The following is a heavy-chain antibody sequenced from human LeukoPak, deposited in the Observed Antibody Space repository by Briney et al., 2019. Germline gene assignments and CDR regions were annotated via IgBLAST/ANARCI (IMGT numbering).Heavy chain of an antibody. J-gene: IGHJ4*02. D-gene: IGHD4-17*01. CDR2: ISTISSTK. CDR3: ARGKIGYYYGDYDGY. CDR1: GFIFSGYG. V-gene: IGHV3-48*02. Sequence: GGSLILSCAASGFIFSGYGMNWVRQAPGKGLEWVSYISTISSTKYYADSVKGRFTISRDNAKNSLYLQMNSLRDEDTAVYYCARGKIGYYYGDYDGYWGQGTLVTVSS.